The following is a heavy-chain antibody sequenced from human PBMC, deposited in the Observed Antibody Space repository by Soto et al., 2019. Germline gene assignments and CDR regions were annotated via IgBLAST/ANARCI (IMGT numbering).Heavy chain of an antibody. Sequence: GGSLRLSCAASGFTFSSYGMHWVRQAPGKGLEWVAVIWYDGSNKYYADSVKGRFTISRDNSKNTLYLQMNSLRAEDTAVYYCARDLDSGSEGAGRYWGQGTLVTVSS. D-gene: IGHD5-12*01. CDR3: ARDLDSGSEGAGRY. V-gene: IGHV3-33*01. CDR2: IWYDGSNK. J-gene: IGHJ4*02. CDR1: GFTFSSYG.